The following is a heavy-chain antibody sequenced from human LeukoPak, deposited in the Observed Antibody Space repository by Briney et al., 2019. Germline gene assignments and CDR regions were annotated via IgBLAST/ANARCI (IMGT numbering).Heavy chain of an antibody. CDR1: GGSISSSSYY. CDR2: IYYSGST. CDR3: ARERDPVGASGRGGIDY. V-gene: IGHV4-39*07. J-gene: IGHJ4*02. D-gene: IGHD1-26*01. Sequence: SETLSLTCTVSGGSISSSSYYWGWIRQPPGKGLEWIGSIYYSGSTYYNPSLKSRVTISVDTSKNQFSLNLSSVTAADTAVYYCARERDPVGASGRGGIDYWGQGTLVTVSS.